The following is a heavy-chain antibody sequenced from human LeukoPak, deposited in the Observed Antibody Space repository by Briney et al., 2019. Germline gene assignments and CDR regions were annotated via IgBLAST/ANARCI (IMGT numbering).Heavy chain of an antibody. CDR3: ARGPVRDDGLTGISYYFGLDV. J-gene: IGHJ6*02. CDR1: GGSFTDYY. V-gene: IGHV4-34*01. Sequence: SETLSLTCAVYGGSFTDYYWSWIRHLPGKGLEWIGEIHHRAGANYNPSLWGRVTIPADTSKNQFSLHPTPVTAADTATFYCARGPVRDDGLTGISYYFGLDVWGHGTTVTVFS. D-gene: IGHD2-21*02. CDR2: IHHRAGA.